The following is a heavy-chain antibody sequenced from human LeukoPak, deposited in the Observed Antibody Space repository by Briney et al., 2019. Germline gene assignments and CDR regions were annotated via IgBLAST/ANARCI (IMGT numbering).Heavy chain of an antibody. V-gene: IGHV3-30*18. Sequence: QSGGSLRLSCAASGFTFSSYGMHWVRQAPGKGLEWVAVISYDGSNKYYADSVRGRFTISRDNSKNTLYLQMNSLRAEDTAVYYCAKESPPSVWGGYRQTPPNYYYYGMDVWGQGTTVTVSS. CDR1: GFTFSSYG. CDR3: AKESPPSVWGGYRQTPPNYYYYGMDV. CDR2: ISYDGSNK. J-gene: IGHJ6*02. D-gene: IGHD3-16*02.